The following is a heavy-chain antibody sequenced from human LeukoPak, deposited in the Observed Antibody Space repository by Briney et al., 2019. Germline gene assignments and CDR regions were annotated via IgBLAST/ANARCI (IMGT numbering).Heavy chain of an antibody. J-gene: IGHJ4*02. D-gene: IGHD6-6*01. CDR2: ISDDGRNT. Sequence: GGSLRLSCTASGFTFGTYGMNWVRQAPGKGLEWVSSISDDGRNTYYTDSVKGRFTVSRDNSKNTLYLQMNSLRDEDTAVYYCAKRVPYSSSSVYFDYWGQGILVTVSS. CDR1: GFTFGTYG. CDR3: AKRVPYSSSSVYFDY. V-gene: IGHV3-23*01.